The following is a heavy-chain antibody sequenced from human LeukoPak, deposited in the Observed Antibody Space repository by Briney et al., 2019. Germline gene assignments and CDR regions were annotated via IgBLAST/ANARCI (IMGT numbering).Heavy chain of an antibody. J-gene: IGHJ4*02. CDR3: AKDRFLQTLYDIDY. CDR2: ISSSSSTI. CDR1: GFTFSRYS. V-gene: IGHV3-48*01. D-gene: IGHD2-2*02. Sequence: TGGSLRLSCAASGFTFSRYSMNWVRQAPGKGLEWVSYISSSSSTIYYADSVKGRFTISRDNAKNSLYLQMNSLRAEDTAVYYCAKDRFLQTLYDIDYWGQGTLVTVSS.